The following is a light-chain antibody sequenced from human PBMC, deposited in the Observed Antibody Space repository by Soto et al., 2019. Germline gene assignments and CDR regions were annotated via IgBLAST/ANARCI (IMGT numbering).Light chain of an antibody. Sequence: QSALTQPASVSGSPRQSITISCTGTSSDVGDGDFVSGYQQRPGNAPKLMIYKVSNRPSGVSNRFSGSKSGNTASLTISGLQAEDEADYYCCSYTRSYTWVFGGGTKLTVL. V-gene: IGLV2-14*01. CDR1: SSDVGDGDF. J-gene: IGLJ3*02. CDR2: KVS. CDR3: CSYTRSYTWV.